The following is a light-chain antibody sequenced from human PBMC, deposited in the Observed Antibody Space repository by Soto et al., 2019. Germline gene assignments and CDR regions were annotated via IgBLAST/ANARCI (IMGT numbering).Light chain of an antibody. CDR2: GAS. Sequence: DIVMTQAPDSLAVSLVESSTIYCKSSHILLSTSNNHLGWFQQKPGHPPKLLIYGASFRPSGVPDRFSGSGSGTDFTLTISSLQAEDVAVYYCQQYYSIPFTFGQGTRLEIK. V-gene: IGKV4-1*01. J-gene: IGKJ5*01. CDR3: QQYYSIPFT. CDR1: HILLSTSNNH.